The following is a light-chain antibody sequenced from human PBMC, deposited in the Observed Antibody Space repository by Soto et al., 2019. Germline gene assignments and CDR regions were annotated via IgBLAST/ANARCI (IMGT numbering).Light chain of an antibody. Sequence: EIVLTQSPGTLSLSPGERATLSCRASQSVSSSYLAWYQQKPGQAPRLLIYGASSRATGIPDRFSGSGSGTDFTLTISRLEPEDFVVYYCQQYGSSPPYTFGQGTMLEIK. V-gene: IGKV3-20*01. CDR3: QQYGSSPPYT. CDR2: GAS. CDR1: QSVSSSY. J-gene: IGKJ2*01.